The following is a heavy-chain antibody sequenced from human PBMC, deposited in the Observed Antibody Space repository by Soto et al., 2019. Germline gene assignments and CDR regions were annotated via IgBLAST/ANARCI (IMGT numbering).Heavy chain of an antibody. CDR3: ARPRYPGRGYYGMDV. V-gene: IGHV5-51*01. J-gene: IGHJ6*02. D-gene: IGHD2-15*01. CDR1: GYSFTSYW. CDR2: IYPGDSDT. Sequence: LGESLKISCKGSGYSFTSYWIGWARQMPGKGLEWMGIIYPGDSDTRYSPSFQGQVTISADKSISTAYLQWSSLKASDTAMYYCARPRYPGRGYYGMDVWGQGTTVTVSS.